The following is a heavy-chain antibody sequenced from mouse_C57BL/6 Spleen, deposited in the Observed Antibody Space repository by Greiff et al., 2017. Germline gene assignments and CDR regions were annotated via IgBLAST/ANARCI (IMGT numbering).Heavy chain of an antibody. Sequence: LQESGPELVKPGASVKISCKASGYAFSSSWMNWVKQRPGKGLEWIGRIYPGDGDTNYNGKVKGKATLTADKSSSTAYMQLSSLTSEDSAVYFCARDYGTLMDYWGQGTSVTVSS. J-gene: IGHJ4*01. CDR1: GYAFSSSW. D-gene: IGHD1-1*01. V-gene: IGHV1-82*01. CDR2: IYPGDGDT. CDR3: ARDYGTLMDY.